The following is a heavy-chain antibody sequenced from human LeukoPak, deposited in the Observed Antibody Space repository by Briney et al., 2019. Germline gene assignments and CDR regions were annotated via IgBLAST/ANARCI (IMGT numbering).Heavy chain of an antibody. V-gene: IGHV4-59*08. CDR2: IYYSGST. D-gene: IGHD6-13*01. Sequence: SETLSLTCTVSGGSISSYYWSWIRQPPGKGLEWIGYIYYSGSTNYNPSLKSRVTISVDTSKNQFSLKLSSVTAADTAVYYCARHTHDSSSWYGGAAFDIWGQGTMVTVSS. CDR3: ARHTHDSSSWYGGAAFDI. CDR1: GGSISSYY. J-gene: IGHJ3*02.